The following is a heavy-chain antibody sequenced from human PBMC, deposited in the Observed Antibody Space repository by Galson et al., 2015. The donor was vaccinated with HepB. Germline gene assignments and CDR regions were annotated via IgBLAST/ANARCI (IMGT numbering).Heavy chain of an antibody. J-gene: IGHJ2*01. CDR3: ARPYLTYYDFWSGSWYFDL. Sequence: QSGAEVKKPGESLKISCKGSGYSFTSYWIGWVRQMPGKGLEWMGIIYPGDSDTRYSPSFQGQVTISADKSISTAYLQWSSLKASDTAMYYCARPYLTYYDFWSGSWYFDLWGRGTLVTVSS. CDR2: IYPGDSDT. D-gene: IGHD3-3*01. CDR1: GYSFTSYW. V-gene: IGHV5-51*03.